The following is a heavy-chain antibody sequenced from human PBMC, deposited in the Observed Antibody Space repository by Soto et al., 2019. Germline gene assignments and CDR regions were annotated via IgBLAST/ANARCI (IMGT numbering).Heavy chain of an antibody. Sequence: ASGTVSVRVSGATFPTSDINSVRKATGQGLEWMGWMNPNSGNTGYAQKFQGRVTMTRNTSISTAHMELSSLRSEDTAVYYSATSYVGYAFDSWGQGNMVT. CDR1: GATFPTSD. D-gene: IGHD3-16*01. V-gene: IGHV1-8*01. CDR3: ATSYVGYAFDS. J-gene: IGHJ3*02. CDR2: MNPNSGNT.